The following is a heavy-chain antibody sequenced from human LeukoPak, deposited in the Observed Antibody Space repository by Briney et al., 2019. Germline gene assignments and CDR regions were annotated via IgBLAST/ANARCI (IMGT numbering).Heavy chain of an antibody. CDR3: ARSSGAYRSFDY. CDR1: GGSISSYY. J-gene: IGHJ4*02. Sequence: SETLSPTCTVSGGSISSYYWSWIRQPPGKGLEWIGYIYYSGTTDYNPSLKSRVTISVDTSNNQFSLKVSSVTAADTAVYYCARSSGAYRSFDYWGQGTLVPVPS. D-gene: IGHD1-26*01. CDR2: IYYSGTT. V-gene: IGHV4-59*01.